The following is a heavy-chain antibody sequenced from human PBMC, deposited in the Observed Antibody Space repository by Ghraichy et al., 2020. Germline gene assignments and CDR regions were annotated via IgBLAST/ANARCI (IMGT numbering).Heavy chain of an antibody. CDR2: IKSKTVGGTT. V-gene: IGHV3-15*01. Sequence: GESLNISCAASGFTFSNAWMSWVRQAPGKGLEWVGRIKSKTVGGTTDYAAPVKGRFTISRDDSKNTLYLQMNSLKTEDTAVYYCTTEGSALDYWGQGTLVTVSS. CDR1: GFTFSNAW. J-gene: IGHJ4*02. CDR3: TTEGSALDY.